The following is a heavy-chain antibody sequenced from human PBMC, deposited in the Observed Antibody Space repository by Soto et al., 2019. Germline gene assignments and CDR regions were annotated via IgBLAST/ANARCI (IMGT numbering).Heavy chain of an antibody. D-gene: IGHD3-16*01. Sequence: GASVKVSCKASGYTFTSYGISWVRQAPGQGLEWMGWISAYNGNTNYAQKLQGRVTMTTDTSTSTAYMELRSLRSDDTAVYYCARERGNDYIWGSYLYYFDYWGQGTLVTVSS. V-gene: IGHV1-18*01. CDR3: ARERGNDYIWGSYLYYFDY. CDR1: GYTFTSYG. J-gene: IGHJ4*02. CDR2: ISAYNGNT.